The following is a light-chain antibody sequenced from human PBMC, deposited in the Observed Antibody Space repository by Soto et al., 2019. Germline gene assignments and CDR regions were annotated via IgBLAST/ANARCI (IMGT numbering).Light chain of an antibody. Sequence: QSALTQPRSVSGSPGQSVAISCTGTSSDVGSSNFVSWYQQHPGKAPKLMIYDITERPSGVPDRFSGSKSGNTASLTISGLQTEDEDDYYCCSYAGTYTPVVFGGGTKLTVL. CDR2: DIT. J-gene: IGLJ2*01. CDR1: SSDVGSSNF. CDR3: CSYAGTYTPVV. V-gene: IGLV2-11*01.